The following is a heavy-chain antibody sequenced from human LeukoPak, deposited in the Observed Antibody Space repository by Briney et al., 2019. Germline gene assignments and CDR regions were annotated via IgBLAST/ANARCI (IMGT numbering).Heavy chain of an antibody. J-gene: IGHJ6*03. D-gene: IGHD4-23*01. CDR3: ARESFLRTVITPHYYYYMDV. CDR1: GFAFDDYA. Sequence: GGSLRLSCEASGFAFDDYAMSWVRQAPGKGLEWVSNISWNGRSTGYGDSVKGRFTISRDSAKKSLYLQMNSLRVEDTASYYCARESFLRTVITPHYYYYMDVWGTGTTVIVSS. CDR2: ISWNGRST. V-gene: IGHV3-20*04.